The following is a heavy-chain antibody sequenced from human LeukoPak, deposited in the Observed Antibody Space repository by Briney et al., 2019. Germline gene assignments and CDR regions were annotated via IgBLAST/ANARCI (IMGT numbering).Heavy chain of an antibody. Sequence: SETLSLTCAVYGGSFSGYYWGWIRQPPGKGLEWIGSIYHSGSTYYNPSLKSRVTISVDTSKNQFSLKLSSVTAADTAVYYCARGGSDGVLLWFGELPYFDYWGQGTLVTVSS. J-gene: IGHJ4*02. CDR3: ARGGSDGVLLWFGELPYFDY. CDR2: IYHSGST. CDR1: GGSFSGYY. D-gene: IGHD3-10*01. V-gene: IGHV4-38-2*01.